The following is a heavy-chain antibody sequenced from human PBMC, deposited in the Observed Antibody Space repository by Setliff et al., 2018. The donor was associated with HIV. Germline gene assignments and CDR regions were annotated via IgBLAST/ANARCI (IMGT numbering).Heavy chain of an antibody. CDR3: ARHRYSSSINWFDP. J-gene: IGHJ5*02. Sequence: SETLSLTCNVSGFSFRNSFYNWGWIRQPPGKGLEWIGTIYYSGTTYYNPSLKSRVTMSIDTSQNQLSLKLTSVTATDTAVYYCARHRYSSSINWFDPWGQGTLVTVSS. CDR1: GFSFRNSFYN. CDR2: IYYSGTT. V-gene: IGHV4-39*01. D-gene: IGHD6-13*01.